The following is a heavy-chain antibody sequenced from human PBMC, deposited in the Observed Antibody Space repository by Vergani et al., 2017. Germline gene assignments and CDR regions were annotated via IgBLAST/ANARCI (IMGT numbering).Heavy chain of an antibody. CDR1: GGSISSGGYY. CDR3: AREGSGWTTYYYYYYMDV. J-gene: IGHJ6*03. CDR2: IYYSGST. Sequence: QVQLQESGPGLVKPSQTLSLTCTVSGGSISSGGYYWSWIRLHPGKGLEWIGYIYYSGSTYYNPSLKSLVTISVDTSKNQFSLKLSSVTAADTAVYYCAREGSGWTTYYYYYYMDVWGKGTTVTVSS. D-gene: IGHD6-19*01. V-gene: IGHV4-31*01.